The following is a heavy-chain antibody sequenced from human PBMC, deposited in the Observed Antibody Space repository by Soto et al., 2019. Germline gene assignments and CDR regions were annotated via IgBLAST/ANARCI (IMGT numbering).Heavy chain of an antibody. V-gene: IGHV4-59*08. CDR3: ARQPYTSGAYYLDY. D-gene: IGHD6-19*01. CDR1: GDSISSYY. CDR2: IFHTGSA. J-gene: IGHJ4*02. Sequence: SETLSLTCTVSGDSISSYYWSCIRQPPGKGLEWIGYIFHTGSANYNPSLKSRVTISIDTSKNQFSLGLSSVTAADTAVYYCARQPYTSGAYYLDYWGQGTPVTVSS.